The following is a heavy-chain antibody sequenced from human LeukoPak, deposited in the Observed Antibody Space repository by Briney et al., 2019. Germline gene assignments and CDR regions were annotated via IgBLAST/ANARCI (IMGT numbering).Heavy chain of an antibody. J-gene: IGHJ6*03. CDR2: INPNSGGT. CDR3: ARGGSSSSQEYYYYYYYMDV. V-gene: IGHV1-2*02. CDR1: GYTFTSYG. D-gene: IGHD6-6*01. Sequence: ASVKVSCKASGYTFTSYGISWVRQAPGQGLEWMGWINPNSGGTNYAQKFQGRVTMTRDTSISTAYMELSRLRSDDTAVYYCARGGSSSSQEYYYYYYYMDVWGKGTTVTVSS.